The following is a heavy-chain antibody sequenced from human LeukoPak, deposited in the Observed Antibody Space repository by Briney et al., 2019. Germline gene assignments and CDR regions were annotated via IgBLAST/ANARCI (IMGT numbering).Heavy chain of an antibody. J-gene: IGHJ6*04. Sequence: GGSLRLSCAASGFTFSSYAMSWVRQAPGKGLEWVSAISGSGGSTYYADSVKGRFTIFRDNSKNTLYLQMNSLRAEDTAVYYCAKDLNPIRYPGYHGMDVWGKGTTVTVSS. CDR2: ISGSGGST. CDR3: AKDLNPIRYPGYHGMDV. V-gene: IGHV3-23*01. CDR1: GFTFSSYA. D-gene: IGHD3-9*01.